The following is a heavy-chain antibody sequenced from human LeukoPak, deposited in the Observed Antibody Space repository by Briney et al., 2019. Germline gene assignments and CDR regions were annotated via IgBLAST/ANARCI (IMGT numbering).Heavy chain of an antibody. CDR1: GFTFSNYN. CDR2: ISSTSSYI. CDR3: AGGISRDY. D-gene: IGHD2-8*02. J-gene: IGHJ4*02. Sequence: PGGSLRLSCAASGFTFSNYNFYWVRQAPGKGLEWVSSISSTSSYIYYADSMKGRFTISRDNAKNSLYLQMNSLRAEDTAVYYCAGGISRDYWGQGTLVTVSS. V-gene: IGHV3-21*04.